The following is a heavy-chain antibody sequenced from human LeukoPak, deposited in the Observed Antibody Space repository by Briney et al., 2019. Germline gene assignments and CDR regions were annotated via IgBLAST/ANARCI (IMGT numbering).Heavy chain of an antibody. J-gene: IGHJ4*02. V-gene: IGHV2-70*04. CDR2: IDWDDDK. CDR1: GFSLTTTGMR. CDR3: ARGSGYSRFDY. D-gene: IGHD3-22*01. Sequence: SGPALVKPTQTFTLTCTFSGFSLTTTGMRVMWIRQPPGKALEWLARIDWDDDKFYSASLKTRLTISKDTYKNQVVLTMTNMDPVDTATYYCARGSGYSRFDYWGQGTLVTVSS.